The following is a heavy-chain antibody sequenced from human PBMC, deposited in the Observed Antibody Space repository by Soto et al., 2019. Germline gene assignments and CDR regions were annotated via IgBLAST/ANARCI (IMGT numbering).Heavy chain of an antibody. Sequence: SVKVSCKASGGTFSSYAISWVRQAPGQGLEWMGGIIPIFGTANYAQKFQGRVTITADKSTSTAYMELSSLRSEDTAVYYCARGGVVTATPNYFDYWGQGTLVTVSS. V-gene: IGHV1-69*06. J-gene: IGHJ4*02. CDR1: GGTFSSYA. CDR3: ARGGVVTATPNYFDY. CDR2: IIPIFGTA. D-gene: IGHD2-21*02.